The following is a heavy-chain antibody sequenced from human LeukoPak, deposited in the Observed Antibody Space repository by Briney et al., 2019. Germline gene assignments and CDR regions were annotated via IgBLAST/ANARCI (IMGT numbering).Heavy chain of an antibody. CDR1: GGSISSYY. V-gene: IGHV4-4*07. J-gene: IGHJ6*03. D-gene: IGHD2-15*01. CDR2: IYTSGST. CDR3: AREWSNADYYYYYYMDV. Sequence: PSETLSLTCTVSGGSISSYYWRWIRQPAGKGLEWIGRIYTSGSTNYNPSLTSRVTMSVDTSKNQFSLKLSSVTAADTAVYYCAREWSNADYYYYYYMDVWGKGTTVTVSS.